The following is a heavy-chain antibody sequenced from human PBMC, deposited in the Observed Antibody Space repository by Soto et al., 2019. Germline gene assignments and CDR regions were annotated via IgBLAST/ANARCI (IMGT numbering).Heavy chain of an antibody. CDR1: GFTFEAYT. D-gene: IGHD3-9*01. CDR3: AKDSYDILTGQKRYFDS. CDR2: ISWDGGIT. J-gene: IGHJ4*02. V-gene: IGHV3-43*01. Sequence: EVHLVESGGVVVQPGGSLRLSCAVSGFTFEAYTMHWVRQGPGEGLEWVSLISWDGGITHYADSVKGRFTIARDNGKNSLFLEMSSLRPDDTALYYCAKDSYDILTGQKRYFDSWGQGTRVTVSA.